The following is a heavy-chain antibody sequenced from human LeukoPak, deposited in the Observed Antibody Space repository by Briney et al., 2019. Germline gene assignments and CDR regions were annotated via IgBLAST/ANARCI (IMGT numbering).Heavy chain of an antibody. CDR1: GGSISSYY. D-gene: IGHD5-18*01. J-gene: IGHJ6*03. V-gene: IGHV4-59*01. Sequence: SETLSLTCTVSGGSISSYYWSWIRQPPGKGLEWIGYIYYSGSTNYNPSLKSRVTISVDTSKNQFSLKLSSVTAADTAVYYCARDNGYRYGYYYYYMDVWGKGNTVTVSS. CDR3: ARDNGYRYGYYYYYMDV. CDR2: IYYSGST.